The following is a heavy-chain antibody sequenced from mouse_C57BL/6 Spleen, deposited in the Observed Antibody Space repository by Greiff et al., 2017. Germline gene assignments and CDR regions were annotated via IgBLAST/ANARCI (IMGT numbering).Heavy chain of an antibody. D-gene: IGHD2-3*01. J-gene: IGHJ4*01. CDR1: GYTFTDYE. CDR3: TGWLLGYSLDY. Sequence: QVHVKQSGAELVRPGASVTLSCKASGYTFTDYEMHWVKQTPVHGLEWIGAIDPETGGTAYNQKFKGKAILTADKSSSTAYMELSSLTSEDSAVYYCTGWLLGYSLDYWGQGTSVTVSS. V-gene: IGHV1-15*01. CDR2: IDPETGGT.